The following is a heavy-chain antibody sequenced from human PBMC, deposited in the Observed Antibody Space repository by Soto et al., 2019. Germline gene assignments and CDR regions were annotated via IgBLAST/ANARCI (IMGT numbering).Heavy chain of an antibody. CDR2: VSTNDDRT. V-gene: IGHV1-18*01. Sequence: QVQLVQSGPEVKMPGASVKVSCKTSGYTFTAYGLAWLRQAPGKRPECMGWVSTNDDRTNYAQKFQGRVTMTNDSSTTTTSMELRSLRGDDTAVYYCARELNTESSAYYSFAFWGQGTLVTVSS. CDR3: ARELNTESSAYYSFAF. D-gene: IGHD3-22*01. CDR1: GYTFTAYG. J-gene: IGHJ4*02.